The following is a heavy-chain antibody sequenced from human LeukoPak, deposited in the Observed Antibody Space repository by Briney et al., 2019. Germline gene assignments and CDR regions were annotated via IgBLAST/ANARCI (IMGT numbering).Heavy chain of an antibody. J-gene: IGHJ4*02. CDR3: ARDRRLASFDY. Sequence: PGGSLRLSCAASGFTFSSYGMNWVRQAPGKGLEWVSGITGRAENTYYADSVKGRFTISRDNSKNTLYLQTNSLRAEDTAIYYCARDRRLASFDYGGQGTLVTVSS. CDR1: GFTFSSYG. D-gene: IGHD6-25*01. CDR2: ITGRAENT. V-gene: IGHV3-23*01.